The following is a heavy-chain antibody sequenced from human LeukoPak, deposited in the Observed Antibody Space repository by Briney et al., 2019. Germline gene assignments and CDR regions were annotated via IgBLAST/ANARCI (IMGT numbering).Heavy chain of an antibody. CDR2: ISGSGGST. V-gene: IGHV3-23*01. Sequence: PGGSLRLSCAASGFTFSSYAMSWVRQAPGKGLEWVSAISGSGGSTYYADSVKGRFTISRDNSKNTLYLQMNSLRAEDTAVYYCARDRVTGYYDSSGYLFFWGQGTLVTVSS. CDR3: ARDRVTGYYDSSGYLFF. D-gene: IGHD3-22*01. CDR1: GFTFSSYA. J-gene: IGHJ4*02.